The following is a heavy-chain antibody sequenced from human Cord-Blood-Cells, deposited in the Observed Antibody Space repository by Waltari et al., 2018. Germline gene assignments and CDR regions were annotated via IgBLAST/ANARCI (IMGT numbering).Heavy chain of an antibody. Sequence: QVQLVQSGAEVKKPGSSGKVSCKVSGYTLTDLSMPWVRQAPGKGLEWMGGFDPEDGETIYAQKFQGRVTMTEDTSTDTAYMELSSLRSEDTAVYYCATRSGSSSERGDYWGQGTLVTVSS. CDR3: ATRSGSSSERGDY. V-gene: IGHV1-24*01. J-gene: IGHJ4*02. CDR1: GYTLTDLS. D-gene: IGHD6-6*01. CDR2: FDPEDGET.